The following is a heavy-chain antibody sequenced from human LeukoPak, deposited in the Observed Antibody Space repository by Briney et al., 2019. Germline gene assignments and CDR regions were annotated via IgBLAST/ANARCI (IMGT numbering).Heavy chain of an antibody. CDR3: VRRGMNDAFDI. V-gene: IGHV3-9*03. D-gene: IGHD3-10*01. Sequence: GGSLRLSCAASGFTFDDYTMYWVRQAPGKGLEWVSGISWNSGSMAYADSVKGRFTISRDNAKNSLYLQMNSLRGEDMALYYCVRRGMNDAFDIWGQGTMVVVSS. CDR1: GFTFDDYT. CDR2: ISWNSGSM. J-gene: IGHJ3*02.